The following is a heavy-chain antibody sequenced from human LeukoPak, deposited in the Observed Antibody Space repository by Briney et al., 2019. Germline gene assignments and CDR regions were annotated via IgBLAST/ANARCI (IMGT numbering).Heavy chain of an antibody. CDR1: GGSISNSHYY. CDR3: ARDFSSSSSVYYYYYMDV. J-gene: IGHJ6*03. V-gene: IGHV4-39*07. Sequence: SETLSLTCTVSGGSISNSHYYWGWIRQPPGKGLEWIGSIYYSGSTYYSPSLKSRVTISVDTSKNQFSLRLNSVTAADTAVYYCARDFSSSSSVYYYYYMDVWGKGTSVTVSS. D-gene: IGHD6-6*01. CDR2: IYYSGST.